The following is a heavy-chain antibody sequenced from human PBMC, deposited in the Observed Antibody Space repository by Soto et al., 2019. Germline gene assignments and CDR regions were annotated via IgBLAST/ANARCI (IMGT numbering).Heavy chain of an antibody. CDR3: VRVYVRQYDY. CDR1: GLPFSSHA. Sequence: QVQLVESGGGVVQPGTSLRLSCLVSGLPFSSHAMDWVRQDPGKGLEWLSIISSAGTFTYNAESVRGRFTISRDNSKNTLYLQMNNLRVEDTAVYYCVRVYVRQYDYWGQGTVVTVSS. J-gene: IGHJ4*02. CDR2: ISSAGTFT. V-gene: IGHV3-30-3*01. D-gene: IGHD3-16*01.